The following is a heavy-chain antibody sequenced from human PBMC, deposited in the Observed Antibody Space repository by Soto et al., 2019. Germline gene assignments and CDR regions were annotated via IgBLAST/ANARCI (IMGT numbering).Heavy chain of an antibody. CDR2: IYDSGSS. CDR3: AREKGYSSGPKNFDY. J-gene: IGHJ4*02. CDR1: GASISSGDYF. V-gene: IGHV4-30-4*01. D-gene: IGHD5-18*01. Sequence: PSETLSLTCTVSGASISSGDYFWSWIRQSPGKGLQWIGYIYDSGSSYYNPSLKSRVTMSVDTSKNQFSLKLSSVTAADTAVYYCAREKGYSSGPKNFDYWGEGTLVTVSS.